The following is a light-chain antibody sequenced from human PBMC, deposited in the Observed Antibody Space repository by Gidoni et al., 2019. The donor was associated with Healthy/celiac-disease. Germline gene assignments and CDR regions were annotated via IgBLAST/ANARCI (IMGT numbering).Light chain of an antibody. CDR3: QQYGSSPPNT. CDR1: QSVSSIY. J-gene: IGKJ2*01. CDR2: GAS. V-gene: IGKV3-20*01. Sequence: EIVLTQSPGTLSLSPGERATLSCRASQSVSSIYLAWYQQKPGQAPRLLIYGASSRATGIPDRFSGSGSGTDFTLTISRLEPEDFAVYYCQQYGSSPPNTFXXXTKLEIK.